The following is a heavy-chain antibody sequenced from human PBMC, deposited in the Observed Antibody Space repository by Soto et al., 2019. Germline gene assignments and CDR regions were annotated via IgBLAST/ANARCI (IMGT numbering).Heavy chain of an antibody. CDR1: GFTFSSYA. J-gene: IGHJ3*02. CDR2: ISGSGGST. D-gene: IGHD3-22*01. V-gene: IGHV3-23*01. Sequence: GGSLRLSCAASGFTFSSYAMSWVRQAPGEGLEWVSAISGSGGSTYYADSVKGRFTISRDNSKITLYLQMNSLRAEDTAVYYCAKDWPDYYDSSGSPDAFDIWGQGTMVT. CDR3: AKDWPDYYDSSGSPDAFDI.